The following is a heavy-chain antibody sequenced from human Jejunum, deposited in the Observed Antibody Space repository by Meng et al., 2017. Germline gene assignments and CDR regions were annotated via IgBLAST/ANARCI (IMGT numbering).Heavy chain of an antibody. Sequence: QVQMEQSGAEVRKPGASVKVSCRASGYTLNGFYMHWVRQAPGQGLEWMGRINTNTGGTNYALNFKGSITLTRDTSTVYMEVNRLRSDDTAMYYCAGRSYNYDDYFDFWGRGTLVTVSS. V-gene: IGHV1-2*06. CDR3: AGRSYNYDDYFDF. CDR2: INTNTGGT. CDR1: GYTLNGFY. D-gene: IGHD5-24*01. J-gene: IGHJ4*02.